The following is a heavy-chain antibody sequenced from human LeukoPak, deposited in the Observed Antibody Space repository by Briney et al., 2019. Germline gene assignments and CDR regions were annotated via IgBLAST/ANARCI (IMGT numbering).Heavy chain of an antibody. Sequence: GRSLRLSCAASGFTFSTYAMHWVRQAPGKGLDWVAVISYDGTSKYYADSVKGRFTISRDSSKNTLFLQMNSLRAEDTAVYYCATDRKSVVTTVDYWGEGTLASVSS. CDR1: GFTFSTYA. J-gene: IGHJ4*01. V-gene: IGHV3-30*04. D-gene: IGHD2-21*02. CDR3: ATDRKSVVTTVDY. CDR2: ISYDGTSK.